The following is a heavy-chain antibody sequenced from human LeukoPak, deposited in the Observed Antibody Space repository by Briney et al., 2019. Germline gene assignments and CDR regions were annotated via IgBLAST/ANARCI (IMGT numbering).Heavy chain of an antibody. V-gene: IGHV4-59*01. CDR1: GGSIGNFF. D-gene: IGHD1-26*01. CDR3: ARDWELGH. CDR2: IYENGRA. J-gene: IGHJ4*02. Sequence: SETLSLTCTVSGGSIGNFFWSWIRQSPGEGLEWIGFIYENGRASYNPSLKSRVTISVDMSKNQFSLRLTSMTAADTAVYYCARDWELGHWGRGILVTVTS.